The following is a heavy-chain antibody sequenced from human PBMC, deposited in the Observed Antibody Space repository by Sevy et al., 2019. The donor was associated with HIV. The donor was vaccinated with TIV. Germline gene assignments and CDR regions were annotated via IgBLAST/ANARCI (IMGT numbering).Heavy chain of an antibody. CDR3: ARGRYCSGDNCYYDWFDP. CDR1: GYIFTDFY. J-gene: IGHJ5*02. V-gene: IGHV1-2*02. Sequence: ASVKVSCKASGYIFTDFYIHWVRQTRGQGLEWMGWIGPNTGGTNYAQKFQGRVTMTRDTSITTVYMELSGLISDDTAVYYCARGRYCSGDNCYYDWFDPWGQGTPVTVSS. CDR2: IGPNTGGT. D-gene: IGHD2-15*01.